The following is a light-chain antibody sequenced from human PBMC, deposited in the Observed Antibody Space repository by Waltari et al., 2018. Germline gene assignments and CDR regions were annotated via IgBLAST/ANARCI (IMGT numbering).Light chain of an antibody. CDR3: QQYDNSPFT. CDR2: DAA. CDR1: QSVSSNY. V-gene: IGKV3-20*01. J-gene: IGKJ3*01. Sequence: EIVSTQSPGTLSLSPGERATLSCRASQSVSSNYLAWYQQKPGQAPRLLIYDAASRATGIPDRFSGSGAGTDFTLTISGLEPEDFAVYYCQQYDNSPFTFGPGTKVDI.